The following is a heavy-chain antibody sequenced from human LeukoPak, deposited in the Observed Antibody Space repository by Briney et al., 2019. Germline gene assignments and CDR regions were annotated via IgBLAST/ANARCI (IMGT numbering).Heavy chain of an antibody. CDR2: ISSSGSTI. D-gene: IGHD1-26*01. J-gene: IGHJ4*02. CDR1: GFTFSSYE. V-gene: IGHV3-48*03. Sequence: GGSLRLSCAASGFTFSSYEMNWVRQAPGKGLEWVSYISSSGSTIYYADSVKGRFTISRDNAKNSLYLQMNSLRAEDTAVYYCARADSGSYSDWGQGTLVTVSS. CDR3: ARADSGSYSD.